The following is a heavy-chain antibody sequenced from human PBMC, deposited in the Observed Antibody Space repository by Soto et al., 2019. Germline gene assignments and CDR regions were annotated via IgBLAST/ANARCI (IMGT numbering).Heavy chain of an antibody. V-gene: IGHV1-18*01. CDR3: ARDPYHVVMVNAPNLYGMDV. Sequence: QVQLVQSGAEVKKPGASVKVSCKASGYTFTTYDISWVRQAPGQGLEWMGRISTYNGNTNYPQSLQGRLTMTTDTATTIAYMELRNLRSDDTAVYYCARDPYHVVMVNAPNLYGMDVWGQGTTVTVSS. CDR2: ISTYNGNT. CDR1: GYTFTTYD. D-gene: IGHD2-8*01. J-gene: IGHJ6*02.